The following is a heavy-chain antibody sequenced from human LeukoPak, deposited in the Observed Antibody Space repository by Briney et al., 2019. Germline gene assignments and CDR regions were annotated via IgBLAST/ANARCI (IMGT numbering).Heavy chain of an antibody. CDR3: ARPYTSSSFDAFDI. V-gene: IGHV5-51*01. J-gene: IGHJ3*02. D-gene: IGHD6-6*01. CDR1: GYSFTKFW. CDR2: IYPGDSDT. Sequence: GESLKISCKGSGYSFTKFWIGWVRQMPGKGLEWMGIIYPGDSDTRYSPSFQGQVTLLVDTSISTAYLQWSSLKASDTAMHYCARPYTSSSFDAFDIWGQGAMVTVSS.